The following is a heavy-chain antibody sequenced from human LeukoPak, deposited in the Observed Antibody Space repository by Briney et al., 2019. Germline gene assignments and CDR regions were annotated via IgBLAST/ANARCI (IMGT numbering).Heavy chain of an antibody. V-gene: IGHV3-23*01. J-gene: IGHJ4*02. CDR2: ISGSGGST. Sequence: GGSLRLPCAASGFTFGSYAMSWVRQAPGKGLEWVSAISGSGGSTYYADSVKGRFTISRDNSKNTLYLQMNSLRAEDTALYYCAKDCTSTNCYVDYWGQGTLVTVSS. CDR3: AKDCTSTNCYVDY. CDR1: GFTFGSYA. D-gene: IGHD2-2*01.